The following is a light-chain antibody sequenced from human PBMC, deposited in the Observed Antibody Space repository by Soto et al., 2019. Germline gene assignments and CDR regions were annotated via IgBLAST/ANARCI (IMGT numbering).Light chain of an antibody. Sequence: DIQMTQSPSTLSASVGYRFTITFRASQSISIWLAWYQQKPGKAPKLLISGASSLQSGVPSRFSGSGSGADFTLTISSLQPEDSATYYCLQDYSYPRTFGQGTKVDI. V-gene: IGKV1-5*01. CDR2: GAS. CDR3: LQDYSYPRT. CDR1: QSISIW. J-gene: IGKJ1*01.